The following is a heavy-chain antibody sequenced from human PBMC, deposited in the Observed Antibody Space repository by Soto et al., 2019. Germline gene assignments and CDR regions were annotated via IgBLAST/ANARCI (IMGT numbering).Heavy chain of an antibody. CDR2: ISGGGTT. J-gene: IGHJ2*01. CDR1: GFTVSDNY. V-gene: IGHV3-66*01. D-gene: IGHD4-4*01. Sequence: EVQLAESGGGLVQPGGSLRLSCAASGFTVSDNYMNWVRQAPGKGLEWVSVISGGGTTDYAASAKCSCTISRDSSMNTIQLQMTSLRVEYTSVYCCGALSNSARYSEFWGRGPLVTVSS. CDR3: GALSNSARYSEF.